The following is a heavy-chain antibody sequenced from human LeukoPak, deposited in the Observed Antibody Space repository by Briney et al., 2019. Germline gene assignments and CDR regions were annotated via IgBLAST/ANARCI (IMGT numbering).Heavy chain of an antibody. CDR1: GGSFSGYY. CDR3: ARYGRYCSSTSCYNFFDY. V-gene: IGHV4-34*01. J-gene: IGHJ4*02. D-gene: IGHD2-2*02. CDR2: INHSGCT. Sequence: PSETLSLTCAVYGGSFSGYYWSWIRQPPGKGLEWIGEINHSGCTNYNPSLKSRVTISVDTSKNQFSLKLSSVTAADTAVYYCARYGRYCSSTSCYNFFDYWGQGTLVTVSS.